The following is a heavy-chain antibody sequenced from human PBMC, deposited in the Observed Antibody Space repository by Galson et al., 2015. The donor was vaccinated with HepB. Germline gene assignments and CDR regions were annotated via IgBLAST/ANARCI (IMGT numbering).Heavy chain of an antibody. V-gene: IGHV1-69*02. J-gene: IGHJ4*02. CDR1: GGTFSSYT. CDR3: ALPTNDVDYSLYY. CDR2: IIPILGIA. D-gene: IGHD4-11*01. Sequence: SVKVSCKASGGTFSSYTISWVRQAPGQGLEWMGRIIPILGIANYAQKFQGRVTITADKSTSTAYMELSSLRSEDTAVYYCALPTNDVDYSLYYWGQGTLVTVSS.